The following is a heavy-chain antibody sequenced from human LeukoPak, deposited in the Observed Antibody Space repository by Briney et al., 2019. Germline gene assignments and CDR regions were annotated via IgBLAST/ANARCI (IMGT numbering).Heavy chain of an antibody. V-gene: IGHV1-2*02. CDR1: GYTFTGYY. Sequence: ASVKVSCKASGYTFTGYYMHWVRQAPGQGLEWMRWINPNSGGTNYAQKFQGRVTMTRDTSISTAYMELSRLRSDDAAVYYCAREAVSGWYVHYWGQGTLVTVSS. J-gene: IGHJ4*02. CDR3: AREAVSGWYVHY. D-gene: IGHD6-19*01. CDR2: INPNSGGT.